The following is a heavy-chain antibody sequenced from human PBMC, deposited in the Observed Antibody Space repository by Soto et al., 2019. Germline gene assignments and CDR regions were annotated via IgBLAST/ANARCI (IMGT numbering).Heavy chain of an antibody. CDR3: AKRTVGWYFDL. CDR1: GFSVRSSQ. V-gene: IGHV3-23*01. D-gene: IGHD4-17*01. CDR2: ISGSGGST. Sequence: QPGGSLRLSCAASGFSVRSSQMSWVRQAPGKGLEWVSVISGSGGSTYYADSVKGRFTISRDNSKNTLYLQMNSLRAEDTAVYYCAKRTVGWYFDLWGRGTLVTVSS. J-gene: IGHJ2*01.